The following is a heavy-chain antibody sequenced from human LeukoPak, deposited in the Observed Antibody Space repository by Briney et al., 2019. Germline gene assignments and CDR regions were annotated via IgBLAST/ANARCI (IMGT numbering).Heavy chain of an antibody. J-gene: IGHJ4*02. CDR3: AKDLRWFGRKTFDY. CDR2: ISGSGGST. V-gene: IGHV3-23*01. Sequence: PGWSLRLSCAASGFTFSSYAMSLVRQAPGKGLEWVSAISGSGGSTYYADSVKGRFTISRDNSKNTLYLQMNSLRAEDTAVYYCAKDLRWFGRKTFDYWGQGTLVTVSS. CDR1: GFTFSSYA. D-gene: IGHD3-10*01.